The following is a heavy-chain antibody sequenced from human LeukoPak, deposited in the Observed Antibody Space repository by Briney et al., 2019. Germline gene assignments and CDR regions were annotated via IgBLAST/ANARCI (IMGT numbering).Heavy chain of an antibody. CDR3: ARGGLTAGFDY. Sequence: PGGSLRLSCAASGFTLSTSWMTWVRQAPGKGLEWVTNINRAGSQTDYMDSVKGRFTISRDSANDVLYLQMNSLRVEDTAVYYCARGGLTAGFDYCGQGTLVTVSS. D-gene: IGHD3-10*01. J-gene: IGHJ4*01. CDR1: GFTLSTSW. CDR2: INRAGSQT. V-gene: IGHV3-7*01.